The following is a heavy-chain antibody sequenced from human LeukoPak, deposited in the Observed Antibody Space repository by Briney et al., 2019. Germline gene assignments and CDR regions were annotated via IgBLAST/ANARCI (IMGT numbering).Heavy chain of an antibody. Sequence: PSETLSLTCAVYGGSFSGYYWSWIRQPPGKGLEWIGEINHSGSTNYNPSLKSRVTIAVDTSKNQCSLKLSSVTAADTAVYYCARGPPPSGVLMVYARNIWFDPWGQGTLVTVSS. J-gene: IGHJ5*02. CDR3: ARGPPPSGVLMVYARNIWFDP. V-gene: IGHV4-34*01. CDR1: GGSFSGYY. CDR2: INHSGST. D-gene: IGHD2-8*01.